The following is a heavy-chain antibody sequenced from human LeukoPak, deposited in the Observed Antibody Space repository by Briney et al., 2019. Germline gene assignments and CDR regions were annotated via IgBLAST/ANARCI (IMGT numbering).Heavy chain of an antibody. CDR2: IYPSDSET. CDR3: ARVIALAVSDTRGWFDP. V-gene: IGHV5-51*01. CDR1: GYTFTKYW. Sequence: GESLKISRKGSGYTFTKYWIGWVRQMPGQSLEWMGIIYPSDSETRYSPSFRGQVTISADKSISTAYLQWSGLKASDTAMYVCARVIALAVSDTRGWFDPWGQGTLVTVSS. J-gene: IGHJ5*02. D-gene: IGHD6-19*01.